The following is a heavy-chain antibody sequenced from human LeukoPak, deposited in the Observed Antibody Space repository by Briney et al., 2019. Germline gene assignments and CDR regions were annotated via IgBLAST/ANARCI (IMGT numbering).Heavy chain of an antibody. J-gene: IGHJ4*02. Sequence: RASVKVSCKASGYTFTSYYMHWVRQAPGQGLEWMGIINPSGGSTSYAQKFQGRVTMTRDTSTSTVYMELSSLRSEDTAVYYCARGPAYNCTNGVCYLSKGIIFDYWGQGTLVTVSS. CDR3: ARGPAYNCTNGVCYLSKGIIFDY. V-gene: IGHV1-46*01. D-gene: IGHD2-8*01. CDR2: INPSGGST. CDR1: GYTFTSYY.